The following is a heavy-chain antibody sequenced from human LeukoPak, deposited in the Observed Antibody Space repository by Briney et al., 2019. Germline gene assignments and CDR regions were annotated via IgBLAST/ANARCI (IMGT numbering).Heavy chain of an antibody. Sequence: GGSLRLSCAASGFTFSSYSMSWVRQAPGKGLEWVSYISSSSSTIYYADSVKGRFTISRDNAKNSLYLQMNSLRDEDTAVYYCARDPTVTTENYFDYWGQGTLVTVSS. V-gene: IGHV3-48*02. CDR2: ISSSSSTI. CDR1: GFTFSSYS. CDR3: ARDPTVTTENYFDY. D-gene: IGHD4-17*01. J-gene: IGHJ4*02.